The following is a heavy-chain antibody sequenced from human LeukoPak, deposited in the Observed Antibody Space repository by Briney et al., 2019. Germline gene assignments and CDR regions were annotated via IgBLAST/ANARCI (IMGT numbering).Heavy chain of an antibody. CDR1: GGSYSGYY. CDR2: INHSGST. V-gene: IGHV4-34*01. CDR3: ARRIRYGYTPGDY. J-gene: IGHJ4*02. Sequence: SETLSLTCAVYGGSYSGYYWSWIRQPPGKGLEWIGEINHSGSTNYNPSLKSRVTISVDTSKNQFSLKLSSVTAADTAVYHCARRIRYGYTPGDYWGQGTLVTVSS. D-gene: IGHD5-24*01.